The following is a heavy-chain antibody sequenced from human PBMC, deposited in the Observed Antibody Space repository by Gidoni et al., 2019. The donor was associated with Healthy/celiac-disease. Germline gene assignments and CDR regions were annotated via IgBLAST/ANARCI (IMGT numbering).Heavy chain of an antibody. CDR3: ASVYSAVAPGGAFDI. Sequence: QVQLVQSGAEVKKPGSSVKVSCKAAGGTFSRYAISWVRQAPGQGLEWMGGIIPIFGIANYAQKFQGRVTITADKSTSTAYMELSSLRSEDTAVYYCASVYSAVAPGGAFDIWGQGTMVTVSS. J-gene: IGHJ3*02. V-gene: IGHV1-69*17. D-gene: IGHD6-19*01. CDR2: IIPIFGIA. CDR1: GGTFSRYA.